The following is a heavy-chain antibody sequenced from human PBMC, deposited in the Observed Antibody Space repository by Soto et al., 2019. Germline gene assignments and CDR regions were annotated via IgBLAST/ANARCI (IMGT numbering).Heavy chain of an antibody. CDR3: ARMPEVGAGYYYYGMDV. CDR1: GASVSTSGLR. CDR2: ITWKDDQ. Sequence: FCPSVVNPTQTLSQTCTFFGASVSTSGLRVWWLLQPPGKSLECRAHITWKDDQYCSTNRKTRLTISKDTSKNQVVLTRTNMDPVDTATYYCARMPEVGAGYYYYGMDVGGQGT. V-gene: IGHV2-70*01. J-gene: IGHJ6*02. D-gene: IGHD1-26*01.